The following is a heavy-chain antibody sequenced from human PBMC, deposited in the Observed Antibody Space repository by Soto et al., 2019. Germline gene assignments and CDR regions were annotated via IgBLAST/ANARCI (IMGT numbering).Heavy chain of an antibody. V-gene: IGHV3-53*01. CDR1: GFTVSDYY. CDR2: LYSGGST. CDR3: ARATVGASDFGFDS. D-gene: IGHD1-26*01. Sequence: EVKLVESGGGLVQPGGSLRLSCAAAGFTVSDYYMTWVRQAPGQGLEWVSLLYSGGSTIYTASVKGRVTISRDSSKKTLYLQLNNLRVEDTAVYYCARATVGASDFGFDSWGQGTLVTVSS. J-gene: IGHJ4*02.